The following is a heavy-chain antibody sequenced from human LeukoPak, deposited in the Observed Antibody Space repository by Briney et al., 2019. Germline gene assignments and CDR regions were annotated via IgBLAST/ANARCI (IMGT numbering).Heavy chain of an antibody. CDR3: ARGYSYGYGGDY. J-gene: IGHJ4*02. V-gene: IGHV1-18*01. CDR2: ISVYNGNT. D-gene: IGHD5-18*01. CDR1: GYTLSKYD. Sequence: ASVKVSCKASGYTLSKYDISWVRQAPGQGLEWMGWISVYNGNTNYAQKFQGRVTMTSDTSTNTAYMELRSLRSDDPAMYYCARGYSYGYGGDYWGQGPLVPVSS.